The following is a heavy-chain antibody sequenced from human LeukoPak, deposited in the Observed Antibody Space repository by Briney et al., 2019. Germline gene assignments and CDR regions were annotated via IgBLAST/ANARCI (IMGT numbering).Heavy chain of an antibody. CDR3: ASPLDTAMVN. CDR1: GFTFSSYA. V-gene: IGHV3-30-3*01. Sequence: GGSLRLSCAASGFTFSSYAMHWVRQAPGKGLEWVAVISYDGSNKYYADSVKGRFTISRDNSKNTLYLQMNSLRAEDTAVYYCASPLDTAMVNWGQGTLVTVSS. CDR2: ISYDGSNK. J-gene: IGHJ4*02. D-gene: IGHD5-18*01.